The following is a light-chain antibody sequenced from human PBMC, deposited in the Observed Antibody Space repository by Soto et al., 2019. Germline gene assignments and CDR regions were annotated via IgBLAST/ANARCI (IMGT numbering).Light chain of an antibody. J-gene: IGLJ1*01. CDR2: SND. CDR1: SSNIGSNT. Sequence: QSALAQPPSASGTPGQRVTISCSGSSSNIGSNTVNWYQQLPGTAPKLLIYSNDRRPSGVPDRFAGSKSGTSASLAISGLQSEDEADYYCAARDDRLTGAYVFGTGTKVTVL. V-gene: IGLV1-44*01. CDR3: AARDDRLTGAYV.